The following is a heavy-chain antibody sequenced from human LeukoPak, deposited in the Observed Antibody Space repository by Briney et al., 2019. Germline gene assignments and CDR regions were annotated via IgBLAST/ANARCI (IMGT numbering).Heavy chain of an antibody. CDR1: GYTFTSYY. CDR2: INPNSGGT. Sequence: AASVSVSCKASGYTFTSYYMHWVRQPPGQGLEWMGWINPNSGGTNYAQKFQGRVTMTSDTSISTAYMELSRLRSDDTAVYYCARAYYYGSGSLNWFDPWVQGTLVTVSS. J-gene: IGHJ5*02. V-gene: IGHV1-2*02. D-gene: IGHD3-10*01. CDR3: ARAYYYGSGSLNWFDP.